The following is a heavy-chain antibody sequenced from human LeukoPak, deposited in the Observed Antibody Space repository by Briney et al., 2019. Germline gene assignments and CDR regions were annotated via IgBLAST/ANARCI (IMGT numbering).Heavy chain of an antibody. CDR2: IYPGDSDT. V-gene: IGHV5-51*01. Sequence: GESLKISCKVSGYSFTTYWIGWVRQMPGKGLEWMGIIYPGDSDTRYSPSLEGQVTISADKSISTAYLQWSSLKASDTAMYYCARCDDLWSGYHDYWGQGTLVTVSS. CDR3: ARCDDLWSGYHDY. D-gene: IGHD3-3*01. J-gene: IGHJ4*02. CDR1: GYSFTTYW.